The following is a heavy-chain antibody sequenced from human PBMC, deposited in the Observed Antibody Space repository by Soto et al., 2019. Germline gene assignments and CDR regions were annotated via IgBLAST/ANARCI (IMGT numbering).Heavy chain of an antibody. J-gene: IGHJ3*02. V-gene: IGHV3-7*01. D-gene: IGHD1-1*01. Sequence: EVQLVESGGGLVQPGGSLRLSFAASGLSFSSHWMSWVRQAPGRGLEWVANIRQDGGEEQYSDSVKGRFTLSRDNAKNSLYLQMNGLRVDDTAVYYCAKSEGYSFDIRGQGTMVTVSS. CDR1: GLSFSSHW. CDR3: AKSEGYSFDI. CDR2: IRQDGGEE.